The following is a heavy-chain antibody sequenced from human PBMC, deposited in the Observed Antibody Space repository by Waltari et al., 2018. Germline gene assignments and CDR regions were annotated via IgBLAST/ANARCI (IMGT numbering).Heavy chain of an antibody. CDR3: ARGGRDIVVVPHYYYYGMDV. CDR2: IIPIFGTA. V-gene: IGHV1-69*01. CDR1: VGTFSSYA. J-gene: IGHJ6*02. Sequence: QVQLVQSGAEVKKPGSSVKVSCKASVGTFSSYAISWVRQAPVQGHEWMGGIIPIFGTANYAQKFQGRVTITADESTSTAYMELSSLRSEDTAVYYCARGGRDIVVVPHYYYYGMDVWGQGTTVTVSS. D-gene: IGHD2-2*01.